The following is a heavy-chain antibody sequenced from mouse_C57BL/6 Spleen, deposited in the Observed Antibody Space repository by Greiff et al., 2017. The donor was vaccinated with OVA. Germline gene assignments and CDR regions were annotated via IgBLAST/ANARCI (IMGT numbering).Heavy chain of an antibody. J-gene: IGHJ2*01. CDR2: IDPETGGT. CDR3: TGTITTVVPYY. CDR1: GYTFTDYE. D-gene: IGHD1-1*01. V-gene: IGHV1-15*01. Sequence: QVQLKEPGAELVRPGASVTLSCKASGYTFTDYEMHWVKQTPVHGLEWIGAIDPETGGTAYNQKFKGKAILTADKSSSTAYMELRSLTSEDSAVYYCTGTITTVVPYYWGQGTTLTVSS.